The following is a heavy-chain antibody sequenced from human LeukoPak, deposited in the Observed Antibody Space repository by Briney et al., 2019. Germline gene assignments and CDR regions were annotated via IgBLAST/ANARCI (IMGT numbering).Heavy chain of an antibody. V-gene: IGHV3-30*02. J-gene: IGHJ4*02. CDR2: IRYDGNNK. Sequence: PGGSLRRSCAASGFLFNTYGMHWVRQAPGKGLEWVAFIRYDGNNKYYADSVKGRFTISRDNSKNTLYLQMNSLRAEDTAVYYCAKLVGMDYDFWSGTVDYWGQGTLVTVSS. CDR3: AKLVGMDYDFWSGTVDY. CDR1: GFLFNTYG. D-gene: IGHD3-3*01.